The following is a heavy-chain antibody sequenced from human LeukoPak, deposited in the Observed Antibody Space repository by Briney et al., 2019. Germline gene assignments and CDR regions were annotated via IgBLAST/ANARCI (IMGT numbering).Heavy chain of an antibody. CDR2: IYYSGST. CDR3: ARQGGSYYTPFDS. V-gene: IGHV4-39*01. Sequence: PSETLSLTCTVSDGSISSSSYYWGWIRQPPGKGLEWIGSIYYSGSTYYNPSLRSRVTISVDTSKNQFSLKLNSVTAADTAVYYCARQGGSYYTPFDSWGQGTLVTVSS. D-gene: IGHD1-26*01. J-gene: IGHJ4*02. CDR1: DGSISSSSYY.